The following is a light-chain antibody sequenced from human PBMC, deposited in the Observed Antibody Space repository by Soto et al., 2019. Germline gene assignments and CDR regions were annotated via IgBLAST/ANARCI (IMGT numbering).Light chain of an antibody. CDR1: QSISRW. CDR2: KAS. Sequence: DIQMTQSPSTLSASVGDRVTITCRASQSISRWVAWYQQKPGKAPKLLIYKASSLESGVPSRFSGSGSGTEFTLTISSLQPDDCATYYCQQYNAYPYTFGQGTKLEIK. V-gene: IGKV1-5*03. J-gene: IGKJ2*01. CDR3: QQYNAYPYT.